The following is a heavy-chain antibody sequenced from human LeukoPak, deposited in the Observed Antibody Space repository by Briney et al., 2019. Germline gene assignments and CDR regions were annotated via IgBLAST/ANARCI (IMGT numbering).Heavy chain of an antibody. Sequence: SGPTLVNPTQTLTLTCTFSGFSLTTSGVGVGWIRQPPGKALEWLAIVYWNDDKYYSPSLRSRLTITKDISKNQVVLTMTNMDHVDTGTYYCARRRDWFDPWGQGTLVTVSS. CDR1: GFSLTTSGVG. V-gene: IGHV2-5*01. CDR3: ARRRDWFDP. J-gene: IGHJ5*02. CDR2: VYWNDDK.